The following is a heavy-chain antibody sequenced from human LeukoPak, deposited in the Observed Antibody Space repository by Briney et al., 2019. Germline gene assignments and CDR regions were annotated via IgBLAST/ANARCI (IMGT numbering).Heavy chain of an antibody. CDR2: TWYDGSNK. Sequence: PGGSLRLSCAASGFTFSRNGMHWVRQAPGKGLEWVAVTWYDGSNKYYADSVKGRFTISRDNSKNTLYLQMNSLRAEDTAVYYCARDLGYDILTGYYSDWGQGTLVTVSS. D-gene: IGHD3-9*01. CDR3: ARDLGYDILTGYYSD. CDR1: GFTFSRNG. J-gene: IGHJ4*02. V-gene: IGHV3-33*01.